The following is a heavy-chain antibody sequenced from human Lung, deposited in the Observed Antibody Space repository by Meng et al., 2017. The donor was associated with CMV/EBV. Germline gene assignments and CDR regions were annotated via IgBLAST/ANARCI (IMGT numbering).Heavy chain of an antibody. CDR3: ARDPIRVLRFLEWNYYYYGRDV. J-gene: IGHJ6*02. Sequence: ASVKVSCKASGYTFTSYGISWVRQAPGQGLEWMGWISAYNGNTNYAQKLQGRVTMTTDTSTSTAYMELRSLRSDDTAVYYCARDPIRVLRFLEWNYYYYGRDVGGRGTXVTVSS. CDR2: ISAYNGNT. D-gene: IGHD3-3*01. V-gene: IGHV1-18*01. CDR1: GYTFTSYG.